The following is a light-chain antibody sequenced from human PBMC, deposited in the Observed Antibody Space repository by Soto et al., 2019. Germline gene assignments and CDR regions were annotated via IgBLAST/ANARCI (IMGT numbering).Light chain of an antibody. Sequence: EIVLTQSPGTLSLSPGERATLSCRASPSVSGSNLAWYQQKPGQAPRLVIYGASSRATGIPDRFSGSGSGTDFTLTISRLEPEDFAVYYCEYYGTSITFGGGTKVDI. CDR2: GAS. J-gene: IGKJ4*01. CDR1: PSVSGSN. CDR3: EYYGTSIT. V-gene: IGKV3-20*01.